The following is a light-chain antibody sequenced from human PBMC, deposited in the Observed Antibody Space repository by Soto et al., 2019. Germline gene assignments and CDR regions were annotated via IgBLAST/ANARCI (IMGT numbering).Light chain of an antibody. CDR2: AAS. Sequence: DIQMTQSPSSLSVFVGDRVTITCRASQSITNYLNWYQQKPGKAPKHLVYAASSLQSGVPSRFSGNGSGTDFTLTISSLQPEDFASYYCQQSDRYPYTFGQGTKLEIK. V-gene: IGKV1-39*01. CDR1: QSITNY. CDR3: QQSDRYPYT. J-gene: IGKJ2*01.